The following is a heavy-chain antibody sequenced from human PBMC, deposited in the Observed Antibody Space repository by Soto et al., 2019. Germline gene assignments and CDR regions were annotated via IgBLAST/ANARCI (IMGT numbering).Heavy chain of an antibody. V-gene: IGHV6-1*01. CDR2: AYYRSQWYY. J-gene: IGHJ6*02. D-gene: IGHD1-7*01. CDR3: ARDPRYNWNFYYYYYGMDV. Sequence: PSQTLSLTCAISGDSVSSNSAAWNWIRQSPSRGLEWLGRAYYRSQWYYDSAVSVRSRITVIPDTSKNQFSLQLNSVTPEDTAVYYCARDPRYNWNFYYYYYGMDVWGQGTTVTVSS. CDR1: GDSVSSNSAA.